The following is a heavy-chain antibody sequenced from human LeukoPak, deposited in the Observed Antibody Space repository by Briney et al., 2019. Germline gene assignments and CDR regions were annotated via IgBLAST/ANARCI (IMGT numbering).Heavy chain of an antibody. CDR2: MNPNSGNT. Sequence: GASVTVSCKASGYTFTSYDINWVRQATGQGLEWMGWMNPNSGNTGYAQKFQGRVTMTRNTSISTAYMELSSLRSEDTAVYYCARGSARRTYGGNYLSYWGQGTLVTVSS. D-gene: IGHD4-23*01. V-gene: IGHV1-8*01. J-gene: IGHJ4*02. CDR1: GYTFTSYD. CDR3: ARGSARRTYGGNYLSY.